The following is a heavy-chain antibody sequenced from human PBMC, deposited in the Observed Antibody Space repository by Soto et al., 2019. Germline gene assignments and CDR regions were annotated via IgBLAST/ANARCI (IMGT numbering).Heavy chain of an antibody. J-gene: IGHJ4*02. Sequence: GGSLRLSCAASGFTFSSYAMSWVRQAPGKGLEWVSAISGSGGSTYYADSVKGRFTISRDNSKNTLYLQMNSLRAEDTAVYYCAKDHVKALQPYYFDYWGQGTLVTVSS. D-gene: IGHD4-4*01. CDR3: AKDHVKALQPYYFDY. V-gene: IGHV3-23*01. CDR1: GFTFSSYA. CDR2: ISGSGGST.